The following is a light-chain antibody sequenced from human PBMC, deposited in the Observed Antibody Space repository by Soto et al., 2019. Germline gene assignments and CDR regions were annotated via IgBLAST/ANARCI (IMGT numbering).Light chain of an antibody. J-gene: IGKJ1*01. Sequence: DIQMTQSPSSLSASVGDTVTLTCRASPSISVLLAWYQQKPGKAPNLLIYEATTLHGGVPSRFSGSGSGTEFTLTVTSVQPEDFATYFCQQYDKYSTFGQGTKVDIK. CDR1: PSISVL. CDR3: QQYDKYST. CDR2: EAT. V-gene: IGKV1-5*01.